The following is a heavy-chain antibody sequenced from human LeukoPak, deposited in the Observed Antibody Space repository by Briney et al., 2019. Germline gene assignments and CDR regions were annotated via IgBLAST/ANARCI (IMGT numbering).Heavy chain of an antibody. J-gene: IGHJ4*02. CDR3: ARADWDTAMIDY. Sequence: PGGSVRLSCAASGFTFSSYSMNWVRQAPGKRLEWVSSISSSSSYIYYADSVKGRFTISRDNAKNSLYLQMNSLRAEDTAVYYCARADWDTAMIDYWGQGTLVTVSS. CDR1: GFTFSSYS. V-gene: IGHV3-21*01. D-gene: IGHD5-18*01. CDR2: ISSSSSYI.